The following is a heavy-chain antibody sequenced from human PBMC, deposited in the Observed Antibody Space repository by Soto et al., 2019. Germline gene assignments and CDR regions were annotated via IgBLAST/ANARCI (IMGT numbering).Heavy chain of an antibody. V-gene: IGHV3-23*01. CDR2: ITARGGNT. CDR1: GFTFTSYA. Sequence: EVQLLDSGGGLVQPGGSLRLSCAASGFTFTSYAMSWVRQAPGKGLEWVTAITARGGNTYYADSMKGRFAISRDNSNSTLFLQMNSLRAEDTAVCYCAKWGTTVTYSTTGWGQGSLLTVSS. D-gene: IGHD4-17*01. J-gene: IGHJ4*02. CDR3: AKWGTTVTYSTTG.